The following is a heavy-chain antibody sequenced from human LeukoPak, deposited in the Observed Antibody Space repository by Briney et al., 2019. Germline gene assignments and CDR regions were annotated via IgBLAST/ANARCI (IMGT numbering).Heavy chain of an antibody. D-gene: IGHD3-16*01. CDR2: IYYSGST. J-gene: IGHJ4*02. V-gene: IGHV4-39*07. Sequence: ETLSLTCTVSGGSISSSSYYWGWIRQPPGKGLEWIGSIYYSGSTYYNPSLRSRVTISVDTSKNQFSLKLSSVTAADTAVYYCASGGDYWGQGTLVIVSS. CDR3: ASGGDY. CDR1: GGSISSSSYY.